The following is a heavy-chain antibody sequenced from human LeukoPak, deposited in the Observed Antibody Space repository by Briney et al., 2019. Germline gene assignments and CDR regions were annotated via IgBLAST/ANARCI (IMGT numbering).Heavy chain of an antibody. CDR2: ISSNGVST. CDR3: ARACRFLEWLLPVFDY. D-gene: IGHD3-3*01. Sequence: GGSLRLSCAASGFTFSNYAMHWVRQAPGKGLEYISTISSNGVSTYYANSVNGRFTISRDNSKNTLYLQMGSLTTGDMAIYYCARACRFLEWLLPVFDYWGQGTLVTVSS. J-gene: IGHJ4*02. V-gene: IGHV3-64*01. CDR1: GFTFSNYA.